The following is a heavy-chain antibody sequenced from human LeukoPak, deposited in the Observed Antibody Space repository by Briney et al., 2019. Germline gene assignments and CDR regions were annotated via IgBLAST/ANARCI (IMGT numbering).Heavy chain of an antibody. V-gene: IGHV4-59*01. CDR2: VYYRGNT. Sequence: KASETLSLTCNVSGDSISSYYWSWIRQPPGKGLEWIGYVYYRGNTNYNPPLKSRVTISVDTSKNQFSLKLSSVTAADTAVYYCASQSIAVTGHWYFDLWGRGTLVTVSS. J-gene: IGHJ2*01. CDR3: ASQSIAVTGHWYFDL. CDR1: GDSISSYY. D-gene: IGHD6-19*01.